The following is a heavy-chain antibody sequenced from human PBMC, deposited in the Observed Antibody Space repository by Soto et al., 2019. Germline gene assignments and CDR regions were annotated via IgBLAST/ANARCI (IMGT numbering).Heavy chain of an antibody. CDR3: ATRITVFGLLIPPFDP. Sequence: PSEALSLTCAVYVGSFNGYYWNWIRQPPGKGLEWIGEINHTGGTHYNPSLKSRVTMSVDTSKNQFSLRLSSVTAADTAIYYCATRITVFGLLIPPFDPWGQGTQVTVSS. J-gene: IGHJ5*02. V-gene: IGHV4-34*01. D-gene: IGHD3-3*01. CDR2: INHTGGT. CDR1: VGSFNGYY.